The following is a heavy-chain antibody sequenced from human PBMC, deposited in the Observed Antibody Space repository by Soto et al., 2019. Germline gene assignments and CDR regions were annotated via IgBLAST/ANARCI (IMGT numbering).Heavy chain of an antibody. CDR3: ARLRLVYYYYGMDV. J-gene: IGHJ6*02. D-gene: IGHD4-17*01. CDR1: GGSICSSSYY. Sequence: SETLSLTCTVSGGSICSSSYYWGWIRQPPGKGLEWIGSIYYSGSTYYNPSLKSRVTISVDTSKNQFSLKLSSVTAADTAVYYCARLRLVYYYYGMDVWGQGTTVT. V-gene: IGHV4-39*01. CDR2: IYYSGST.